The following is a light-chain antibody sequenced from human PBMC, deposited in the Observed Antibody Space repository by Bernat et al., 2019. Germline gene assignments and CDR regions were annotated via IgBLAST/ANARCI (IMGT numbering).Light chain of an antibody. Sequence: EILMTQSPASLSVSPGERVTLSCRASQNIYNFLAWYQQKPGQPPRLVMYGASTRATGVPDRFSGSGSGTDFTLTISSLQSEDFATYYCQQYNFWPQAVTCGGATRVE. J-gene: IGKJ4*01. CDR2: GAS. CDR1: QNIYNF. V-gene: IGKV3-15*01. CDR3: QQYNFWPQAVT.